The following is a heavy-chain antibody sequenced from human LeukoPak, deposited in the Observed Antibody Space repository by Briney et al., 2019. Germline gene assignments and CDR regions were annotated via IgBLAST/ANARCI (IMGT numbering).Heavy chain of an antibody. CDR2: ISWNSGSI. CDR1: GFTFDDYA. Sequence: GGSLRLSCAASGFTFDDYAMHWVRQVPGKGLGGVSGISWNSGSIGYADSVKGRFTISRDNAKNSLYLQMNSLRAEDMALYYCAKGVLDYYYMDVWGKGTTVTVSS. J-gene: IGHJ6*03. V-gene: IGHV3-9*03. CDR3: AKGVLDYYYMDV.